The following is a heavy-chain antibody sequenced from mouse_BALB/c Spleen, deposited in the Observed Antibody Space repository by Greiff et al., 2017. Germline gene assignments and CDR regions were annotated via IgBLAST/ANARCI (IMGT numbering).Heavy chain of an antibody. Sequence: EVMLVESGGGLVQPGGSRKLSCAASGFTFSSFGMHWVRQAPEKGLEWVAYISSGSSTIYYADTVKGRFTISRDNPKNTLFLQMTSLRSEDTAMYYCARSSSGYGFAYWGQGTLVTVS. CDR2: ISSGSSTI. D-gene: IGHD3-1*01. J-gene: IGHJ3*01. CDR1: GFTFSSFG. CDR3: ARSSSGYGFAY. V-gene: IGHV5-17*02.